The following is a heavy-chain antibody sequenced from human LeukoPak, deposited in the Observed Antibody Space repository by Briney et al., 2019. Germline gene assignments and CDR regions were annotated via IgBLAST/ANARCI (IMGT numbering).Heavy chain of an antibody. J-gene: IGHJ4*02. V-gene: IGHV4-4*07. CDR1: GGSISSYY. Sequence: PSETLSLTCTVSGGSISSYYWSWIRQPAGKGLEWIGRIYTSGSTNYNPSLKSRVTMSVDTSKNQFYLKLSSVTAADTAVYCCARDAVGGAPDYFDYWGQGTLVTVSS. CDR2: IYTSGST. D-gene: IGHD3-16*01. CDR3: ARDAVGGAPDYFDY.